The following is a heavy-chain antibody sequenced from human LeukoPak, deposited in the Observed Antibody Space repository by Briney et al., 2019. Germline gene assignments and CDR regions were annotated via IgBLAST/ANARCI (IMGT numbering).Heavy chain of an antibody. CDR2: IDWDDDK. CDR3: ARTIAAAGWGWLDP. CDR1: GFSLSTCGMC. J-gene: IGHJ5*02. D-gene: IGHD6-13*01. V-gene: IGHV2-70*01. Sequence: SGPTLVNPTQTLTLTCTFSGFSLSTCGMCVSWIRQPPGKALEWLALIDWDDDKYYSTSLKTRLTISKDTSKNQVVLTMTNMDPVDTATYYCARTIAAAGWGWLDPWGQGTLVTVSS.